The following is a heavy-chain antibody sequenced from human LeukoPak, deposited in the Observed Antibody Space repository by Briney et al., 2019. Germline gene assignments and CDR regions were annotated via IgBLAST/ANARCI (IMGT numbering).Heavy chain of an antibody. V-gene: IGHV3-7*01. Sequence: GGSLRLPCAGSGFTFRSYWLSWVRQAPGKGLEWVANIKEDGSEEYYVDSVKGRFTISRDNAKNSMYLQMNSLRAEDTAVYYCAGRIFDIWGQGTMVTVSS. CDR3: AGRIFDI. CDR2: IKEDGSEE. CDR1: GFTFRSYW. D-gene: IGHD1-26*01. J-gene: IGHJ3*02.